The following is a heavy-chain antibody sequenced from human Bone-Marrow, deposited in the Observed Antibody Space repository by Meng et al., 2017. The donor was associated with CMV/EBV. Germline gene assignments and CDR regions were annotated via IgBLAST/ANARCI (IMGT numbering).Heavy chain of an antibody. V-gene: IGHV1-69*05. CDR1: GFRFDNYA. CDR2: IIPIFGTA. D-gene: IGHD3-3*01. CDR3: ARGGWSGNYYYGMDV. J-gene: IGHJ6*02. Sequence: SVKVSCKASGFRFDNYAISWVRQAPGQGLEWMGGIIPIFGTANYAQKFQGRVTITTDESTSTAYMELSSLRSEDTAVYYCARGGWSGNYYYGMDVWGQWTTVTVSS.